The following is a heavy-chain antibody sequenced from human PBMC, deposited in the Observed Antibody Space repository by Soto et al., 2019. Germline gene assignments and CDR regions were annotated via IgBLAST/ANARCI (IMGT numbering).Heavy chain of an antibody. J-gene: IGHJ6*02. V-gene: IGHV3-7*01. CDR3: ARRPPYYYYGMDV. CDR2: IKQDGSEK. Sequence: GGSLRLSCAASGFTFSSYWMSWVRQAPGKGLEWVANIKQDGSEKYYVDSVKGRFTISRDNAKNSLYLQMNSLRAEDTAEYYCARRPPYYYYGMDVWGQGTTVTVYS. CDR1: GFTFSSYW.